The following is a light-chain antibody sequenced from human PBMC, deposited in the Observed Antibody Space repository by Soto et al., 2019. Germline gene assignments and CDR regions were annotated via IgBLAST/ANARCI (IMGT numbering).Light chain of an antibody. CDR3: QQYKNWPPRDT. CDR2: AAS. V-gene: IGKV3-15*01. Sequence: EIVMTQSPATLFVSPGERATLSCRASESVSSTLAWYQQKPGQAPRLLIYAASTRATGVPARFSGSGSGTEFTLTISSLQSEDFAVYYCQQYKNWPPRDTFGQGTKLEIK. J-gene: IGKJ2*01. CDR1: ESVSST.